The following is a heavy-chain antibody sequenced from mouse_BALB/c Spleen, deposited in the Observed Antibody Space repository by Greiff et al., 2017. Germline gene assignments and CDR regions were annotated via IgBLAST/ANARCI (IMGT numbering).Heavy chain of an antibody. J-gene: IGHJ4*01. Sequence: EVHLVESGGGLVKPGGSLKLSCAASGFTFSDYYMYWVRQTPEKRLEWVATISDGGSYTYYPDSVKGRFTISRDNAKNNLYLQMSSLKSEDTAMYYCARDDLYYAMDYWGQGTSVTVSS. CDR3: ARDDLYYAMDY. CDR1: GFTFSDYY. CDR2: ISDGGSYT. V-gene: IGHV5-4*02.